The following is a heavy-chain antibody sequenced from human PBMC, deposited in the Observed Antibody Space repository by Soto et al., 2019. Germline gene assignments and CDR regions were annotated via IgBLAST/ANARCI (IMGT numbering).Heavy chain of an antibody. CDR1: EFTFSIYG. D-gene: IGHD3-22*01. J-gene: IGHJ4*02. Sequence: QGQLVESGGGVVQPGRSLRLSCAASEFTFSIYGMHWVRQVPGKGLEWVAVISHDGSNKYYAASVKGRFTISRDNSKNTLYLQMNSLRPEDTAVYYCAKSSGYYYDSSGYYFPDYWGQGTLVTVSS. V-gene: IGHV3-30*18. CDR2: ISHDGSNK. CDR3: AKSSGYYYDSSGYYFPDY.